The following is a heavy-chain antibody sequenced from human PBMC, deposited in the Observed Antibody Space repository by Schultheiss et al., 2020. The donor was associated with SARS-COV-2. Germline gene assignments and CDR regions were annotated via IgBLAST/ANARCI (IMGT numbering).Heavy chain of an antibody. CDR1: GFTFSSYG. CDR2: IWYDGSNK. V-gene: IGHV3-33*01. CDR3: ARDQTVVPAAMGGLDY. J-gene: IGHJ4*02. Sequence: GSLRLSCAASGFTFSSYGMHWVRQAPGKGLEWVAVIWYDGSNKYYADSVKGRFTISRDNSKNTLYLQMNSLRAEDTAVYYCARDQTVVPAAMGGLDYWGQGTLVTVSS. D-gene: IGHD2-2*01.